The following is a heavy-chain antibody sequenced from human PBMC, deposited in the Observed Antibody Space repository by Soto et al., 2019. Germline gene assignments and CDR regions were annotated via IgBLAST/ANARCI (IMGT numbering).Heavy chain of an antibody. V-gene: IGHV3-11*01. D-gene: IGHD2-15*01. Sequence: QVQLVESGGGLVKPGGSLRLSCAASGFTFSDYYMSWIRQAPGKGLEWVSYISSSGSTIYYAVSVKGRFTISRDNAKNSLYLQMNSLRAEDTAVYYCASDIVVVVAATHDAFDIWGQGTMVTVSS. CDR1: GFTFSDYY. J-gene: IGHJ3*02. CDR2: ISSSGSTI. CDR3: ASDIVVVVAATHDAFDI.